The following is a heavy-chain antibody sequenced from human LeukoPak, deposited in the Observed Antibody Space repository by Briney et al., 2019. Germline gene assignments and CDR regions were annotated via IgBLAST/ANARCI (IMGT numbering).Heavy chain of an antibody. Sequence: GGSLRLSCVASGLTFSTSGMRWVRQAPGKGLERLSHILYVESATYSAHSAKGRFTPSRENSKTTRYLQKTSLRAEKTAAYYSAKQMMERQQYYYMDVWGKGTAV. CDR3: AKQMMERQQYYYMDV. J-gene: IGHJ6*03. CDR1: GLTFSTSG. D-gene: IGHD6-13*01. V-gene: IGHV3-30*02. CDR2: ILYVESAT.